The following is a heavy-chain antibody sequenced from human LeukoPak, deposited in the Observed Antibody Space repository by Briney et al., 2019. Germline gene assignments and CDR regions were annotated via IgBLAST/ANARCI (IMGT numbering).Heavy chain of an antibody. D-gene: IGHD3-22*01. V-gene: IGHV4-30-4*02. CDR1: GGSISLCDYL. J-gene: IGHJ4*02. Sequence: SDTLALTCTFSGGSISLCDYLWSWIRQPPGKGLEWVGYIYYSGSTYYNPFLKSRVSISVDTSKNQFSLKLSSVTAADTAVYYCARAYYDSSGSPIFDYWGQGTLVTVSS. CDR2: IYYSGST. CDR3: ARAYYDSSGSPIFDY.